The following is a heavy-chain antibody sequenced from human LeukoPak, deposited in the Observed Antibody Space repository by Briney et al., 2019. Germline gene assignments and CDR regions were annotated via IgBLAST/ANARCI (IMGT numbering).Heavy chain of an antibody. CDR3: ARGCSGGSCYSQFDY. Sequence: GSLRLSCAASGFTFSSYAMSWVRQPPGKGLEWIGEIYHSGSTNYNPSLKSRVTISVDKSKNQFSLKLSSVTAADTAVYYCARGCSGGSCYSQFDYWGQGTLVTVSS. D-gene: IGHD2-15*01. CDR1: GFTFSSYAM. V-gene: IGHV4-4*02. J-gene: IGHJ4*02. CDR2: IYHSGST.